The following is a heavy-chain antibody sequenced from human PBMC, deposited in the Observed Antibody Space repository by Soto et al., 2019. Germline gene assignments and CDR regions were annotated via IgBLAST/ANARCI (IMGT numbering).Heavy chain of an antibody. J-gene: IGHJ4*02. V-gene: IGHV1-2*02. CDR2: INPYTGGT. D-gene: IGHD3-22*01. CDR1: GYTFHDYY. Sequence: ASVKVSCKASGYTFHDYYMHWVRQAPGQGLEWMGWINPYTGGTNYAQRFQGRVTMTRDTSISTAYMDLNRLTSDDTAVYYCARGYESSGYPGYWGQGTLVTVSS. CDR3: ARGYESSGYPGY.